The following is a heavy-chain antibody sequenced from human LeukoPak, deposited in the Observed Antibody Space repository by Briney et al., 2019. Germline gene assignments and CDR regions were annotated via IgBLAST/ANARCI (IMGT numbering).Heavy chain of an antibody. CDR1: GFTFITYS. D-gene: IGHD1-26*01. CDR2: ISRGSSTI. CDR3: VRDSVGGFDP. V-gene: IGHV3-48*02. J-gene: IGHJ5*02. Sequence: GGSLRLSCAASGFTFITYSMHWVRQAPGKGLEWVSYISRGSSTIYYADSVKGRFTISRDNAKNSLYLQMNSLRDEDTAVYYCVRDSVGGFDPWGQGTLVTVSS.